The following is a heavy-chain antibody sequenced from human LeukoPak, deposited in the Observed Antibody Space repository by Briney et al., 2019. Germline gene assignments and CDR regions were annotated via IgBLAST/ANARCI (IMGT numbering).Heavy chain of an antibody. CDR2: IYTSGST. CDR1: GGSISSYY. CDR3: ARGGVPAAMYYYYMDV. J-gene: IGHJ6*03. D-gene: IGHD2-2*01. V-gene: IGHV4-4*07. Sequence: SETLSLTCTVSGGSISSYYWSWIRQPAGKGLEWIGRIYTSGSTNYNPSLKSRVTMSVDTSKNQFSLKLSSVTAADTAVYYCARGGVPAAMYYYYMDVWGKGTTVTVS.